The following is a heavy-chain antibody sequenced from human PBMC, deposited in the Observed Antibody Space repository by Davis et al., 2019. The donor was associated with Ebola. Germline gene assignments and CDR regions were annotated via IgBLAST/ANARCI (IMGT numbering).Heavy chain of an antibody. CDR3: ARASGYDFWSGYSLSYYYYGMDV. D-gene: IGHD3-3*01. V-gene: IGHV4-38-2*01. J-gene: IGHJ6*02. Sequence: PSETLSLTCAVSGYSISSGYYWGWIRQPPGKGLEWIGSIYHSGSTYYNPSLKSRVTISVDTSKNQFSLKLSSVTAADTAVYYCARASGYDFWSGYSLSYYYYGMDVWGQGTTVTVSS. CDR2: IYHSGST. CDR1: GYSISSGYY.